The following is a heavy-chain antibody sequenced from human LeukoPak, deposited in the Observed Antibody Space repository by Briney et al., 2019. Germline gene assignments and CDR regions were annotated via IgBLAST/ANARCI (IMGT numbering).Heavy chain of an antibody. CDR3: ATDGALFDA. CDR1: GFTFNDYY. J-gene: IGHJ5*02. V-gene: IGHV3-11*01. CDR2: INIGGTNT. Sequence: GGSLRLSCAASGFTFNDYYMSWIRQAPGKGLRWLSYINIGGTNTHYADSVKGRFTISRDNAKKSLYLEMNNLTAEDTAVYYCATDGALFDAWGQGVLVTVSS.